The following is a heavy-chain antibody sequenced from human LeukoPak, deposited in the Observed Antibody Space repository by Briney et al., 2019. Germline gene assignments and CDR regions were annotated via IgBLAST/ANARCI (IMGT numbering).Heavy chain of an antibody. CDR3: AKKVGLVSAPLYYFDV. CDR1: GFTFSNYA. V-gene: IGHV3-23*01. J-gene: IGHJ4*02. D-gene: IGHD5/OR15-5a*01. CDR2: ISGPAGSW. Sequence: GGSLRLPCAASGFTFSNYAMSWVRQASGKGLEWVSAISGPAGSWDYADVVKGRFTISRDNSKNTLFLQMNSLSPEDTAIYYCAKKVGLVSAPLYYFDVWGQGTLVTVSS.